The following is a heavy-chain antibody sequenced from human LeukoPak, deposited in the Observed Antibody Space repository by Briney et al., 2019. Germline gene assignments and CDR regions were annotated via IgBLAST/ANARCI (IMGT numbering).Heavy chain of an antibody. V-gene: IGHV1-2*06. Sequence: ASVKVSCKASGYTFTGYYMHWVRQAPGQGLEWMGRINPNSGGTNYAQKFQGRVTMTRDTSISTAYMELSRLRSDDTAVYYCARTRYSGSQIDYWGQRTLVTVSS. CDR2: INPNSGGT. J-gene: IGHJ4*02. CDR1: GYTFTGYY. CDR3: ARTRYSGSQIDY. D-gene: IGHD1-26*01.